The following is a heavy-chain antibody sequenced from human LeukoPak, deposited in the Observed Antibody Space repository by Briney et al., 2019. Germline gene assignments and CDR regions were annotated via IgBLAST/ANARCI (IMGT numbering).Heavy chain of an antibody. V-gene: IGHV3-30*18. Sequence: GGSLRLSCVASGFTFGKYWMSGVRQAPGKGLEWVAVISYDGSNKYYADSVKGRFTISRDNSKNTLYLQMDSLRAEDTAIYYCAKGSSGGRPYYFDYWGQGTLVTVSS. CDR1: GFTFGKYW. CDR2: ISYDGSNK. D-gene: IGHD3-22*01. J-gene: IGHJ4*02. CDR3: AKGSSGGRPYYFDY.